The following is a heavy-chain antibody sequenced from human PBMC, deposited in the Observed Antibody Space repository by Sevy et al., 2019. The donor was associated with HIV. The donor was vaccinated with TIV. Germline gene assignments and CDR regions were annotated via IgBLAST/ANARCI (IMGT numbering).Heavy chain of an antibody. D-gene: IGHD6-6*01. CDR2: ISSSSSYI. V-gene: IGHV3-21*01. J-gene: IGHJ4*02. CDR3: ARTESSLRPVLPKPADY. CDR1: GFTFSSYS. Sequence: GGSLRLSCAASGFTFSSYSMNWVRQAPGKGLEWVSSISSSSSYIYYAVSVKVRFTISRDNAKNSLYLQMNSLRAEDTAVSYCARTESSLRPVLPKPADYWGQGTLVTVSS.